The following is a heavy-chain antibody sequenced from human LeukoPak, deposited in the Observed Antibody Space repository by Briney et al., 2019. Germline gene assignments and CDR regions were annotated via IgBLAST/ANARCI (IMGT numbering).Heavy chain of an antibody. V-gene: IGHV4-4*02. CDR1: GSTFSIYS. D-gene: IGHD5-18*01. J-gene: IGHJ4*02. CDR3: ARGLDTAMVGSPLGY. CDR2: IYHSGST. Sequence: GSLRLSCAASGSTFSIYSMNWVRQAPGKGLEWIGYIYHSGSTYYNPSLKSRVTISVDRSKNQFSLKLSSVTAADTAVYYCARGLDTAMVGSPLGYWGQGTLVTVSS.